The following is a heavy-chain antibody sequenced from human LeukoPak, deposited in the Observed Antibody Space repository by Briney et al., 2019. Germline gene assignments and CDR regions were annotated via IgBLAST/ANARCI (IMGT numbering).Heavy chain of an antibody. Sequence: GGSLRLSCATSGFTFSNHAMHWVRQATGKGLEWVSAIGIAGDTFYPGSVKGRFTISRENAKNSLSLQIDSLKAEDTAVYYCVRQQTSHGNFDYWGQGTLVTVSS. D-gene: IGHD1-26*01. CDR1: GFTFSNHA. CDR3: VRQQTSHGNFDY. CDR2: IGIAGDT. V-gene: IGHV3-13*01. J-gene: IGHJ4*02.